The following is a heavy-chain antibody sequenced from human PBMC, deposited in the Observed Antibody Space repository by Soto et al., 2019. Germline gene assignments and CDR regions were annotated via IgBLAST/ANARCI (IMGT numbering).Heavy chain of an antibody. D-gene: IGHD2-15*01. Sequence: PSETLSLTCTVSGGSSSSYYWNWIRQPPGKGLEWIGYIYYSESTNYNPSLKSRVTISVDTSKNQFSLKLSSVTAADTAVYYCASRVVEYGMDVWGQGTTVTVSS. CDR2: IYYSEST. CDR1: GGSSSSYY. J-gene: IGHJ6*02. V-gene: IGHV4-59*01. CDR3: ASRVVEYGMDV.